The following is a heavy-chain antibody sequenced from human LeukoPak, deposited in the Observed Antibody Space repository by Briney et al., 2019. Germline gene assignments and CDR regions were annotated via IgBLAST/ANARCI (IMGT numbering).Heavy chain of an antibody. CDR1: GGSISSYY. J-gene: IGHJ5*02. D-gene: IGHD2-15*01. CDR2: IYASGNT. V-gene: IGHV4-4*07. Sequence: SETLSLTCTVSGGSISSYYWSWIRQPAGKGLEWIGRIYASGNTNYNPSLKSRVTISVDTSKNHFSLNLNSVTAADTAVYYCARQQCNGGSCYSRAIWFDPWGQGTLVSVSS. CDR3: ARQQCNGGSCYSRAIWFDP.